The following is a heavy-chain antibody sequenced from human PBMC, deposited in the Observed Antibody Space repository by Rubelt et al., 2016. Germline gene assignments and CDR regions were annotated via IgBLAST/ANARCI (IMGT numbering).Heavy chain of an antibody. CDR1: GFTFEDHA. V-gene: IGHV3-7*01. Sequence: EVQLVESGGGVLQPGGSLRLSCVVSGFTFEDHAMHWVRQVAGKGLEWVANIKQDGSEKNYVDSVKGRFTISRDNAKNSLYLQMNSLRVEETAVDYCAAGMDPDHWGQGTLVTVSS. CDR3: AAGMDPDH. D-gene: IGHD3-10*01. CDR2: IKQDGSEK. J-gene: IGHJ4*02.